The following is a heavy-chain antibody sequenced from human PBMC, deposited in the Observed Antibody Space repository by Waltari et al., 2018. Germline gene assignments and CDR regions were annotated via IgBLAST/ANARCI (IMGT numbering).Heavy chain of an antibody. Sequence: QAQLLESGPGLVKPSETLSLTCTVSGGSISSYYWSWIRQPPGKGLEWIGYSYSSGSTNYNPALKSRVTISVDTSKNQFSLKLSSVTAADTAVYYCARGSSPWYFDLWGRGTLVTVSS. J-gene: IGHJ2*01. CDR2: SYSSGST. CDR1: GGSISSYY. CDR3: ARGSSPWYFDL. D-gene: IGHD6-6*01. V-gene: IGHV4-59*08.